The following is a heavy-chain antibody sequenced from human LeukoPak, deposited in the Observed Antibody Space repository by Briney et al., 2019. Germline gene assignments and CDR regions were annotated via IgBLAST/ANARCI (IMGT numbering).Heavy chain of an antibody. J-gene: IGHJ6*03. CDR2: INTNTGNP. Sequence: ASVKVSCKASGYTFTSYAMNWVRQAPGQGLEWMGWINTNTGNPTYAQGFTGRFVFSLDTSVSTAYLQISSLKAEDTAVYYCARKSVAATPRDIVYQYYSMDVWGRGTTVTVSS. V-gene: IGHV7-4-1*02. CDR3: ARKSVAATPRDIVYQYYSMDV. D-gene: IGHD2-15*01. CDR1: GYTFTSYA.